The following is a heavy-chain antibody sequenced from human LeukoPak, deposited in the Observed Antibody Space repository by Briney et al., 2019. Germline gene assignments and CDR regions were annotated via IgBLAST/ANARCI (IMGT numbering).Heavy chain of an antibody. V-gene: IGHV1-8*03. CDR2: MNPNSGNT. CDR3: AALLRFLEWLTPGAFDI. D-gene: IGHD3-3*01. Sequence: ASVKVSCKASGYTFTSYDINWVRQATGQGLEWMGWMNPNSGNTGYAQKFQGRVTITRNTSISTAYMELSSLRSEDTAVYYCAALLRFLEWLTPGAFDIWGQGTMVTVSS. J-gene: IGHJ3*02. CDR1: GYTFTSYD.